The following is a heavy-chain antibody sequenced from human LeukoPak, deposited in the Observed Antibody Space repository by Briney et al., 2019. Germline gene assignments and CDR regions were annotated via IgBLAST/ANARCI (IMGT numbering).Heavy chain of an antibody. CDR1: SGFISNYY. Sequence: KPSETLSLTCSVSSGFISNYYWSCIRQPAGKGLEWIGRISTSGNTNYSPSLKSRVTMSVDTSKNQFFLNLRSVTAADTAVYYCARDSRYYDFWSGYLDYWGQGALVTVSS. V-gene: IGHV4-4*07. J-gene: IGHJ4*02. CDR3: ARDSRYYDFWSGYLDY. D-gene: IGHD3-3*01. CDR2: ISTSGNT.